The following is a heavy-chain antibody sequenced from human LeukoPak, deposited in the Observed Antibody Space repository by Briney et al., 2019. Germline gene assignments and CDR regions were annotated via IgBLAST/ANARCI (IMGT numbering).Heavy chain of an antibody. CDR3: AKDNRGDYFDY. V-gene: IGHV3-9*01. Sequence: GGSLRLSCAASGFTFDDYAMRWVRQAPGKGLEWVSGISWNSGSIGYADSVKGRFTISRDNAKNSLYLQMNSLRAEDTALYYCAKDNRGDYFDYWGQGTLVTVSS. CDR1: GFTFDDYA. J-gene: IGHJ4*02. D-gene: IGHD1-14*01. CDR2: ISWNSGSI.